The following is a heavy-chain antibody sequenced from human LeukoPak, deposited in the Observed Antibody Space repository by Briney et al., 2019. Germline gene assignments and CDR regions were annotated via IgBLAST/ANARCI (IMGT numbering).Heavy chain of an antibody. Sequence: SETLSLTCAVYGGSFSGYYWSWIRQPPGKGLEWIGYIYYSGSTNHNPSLKSRVTISVDTSKNQFSLKLSSVTAADTAVHYCARDKGATNWGQGTLVTVSS. CDR1: GGSFSGYY. J-gene: IGHJ4*02. D-gene: IGHD1-26*01. V-gene: IGHV4-59*01. CDR3: ARDKGATN. CDR2: IYYSGST.